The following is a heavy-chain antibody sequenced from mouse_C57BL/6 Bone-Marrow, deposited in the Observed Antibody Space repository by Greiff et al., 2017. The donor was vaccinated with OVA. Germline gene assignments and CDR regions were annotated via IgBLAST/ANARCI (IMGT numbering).Heavy chain of an antibody. Sequence: EVQVVESGGGLVKPGGSLKLSCAASGFTFSSYAMSWVRQTPEKRLEWVATISDGGSYTYYPDNVKGRFTISRDNAKNNLYLQMSHLTSEDTAMYYCARVRVITTAWDYWGQGTTLTVSS. CDR2: ISDGGSYT. D-gene: IGHD1-1*01. CDR1: GFTFSSYA. V-gene: IGHV5-4*01. J-gene: IGHJ2*01. CDR3: ARVRVITTAWDY.